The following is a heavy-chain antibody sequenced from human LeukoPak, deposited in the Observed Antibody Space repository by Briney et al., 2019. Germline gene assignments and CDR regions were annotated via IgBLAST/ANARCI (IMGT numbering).Heavy chain of an antibody. J-gene: IGHJ4*02. V-gene: IGHV5-51*01. CDR2: IYPGDSDT. CDR3: ARQGGYSYDYTGDFDY. Sequence: GESLKISCKGSGYSFTSYWIGWVRQMPGKGLEWMGIIYPGDSDTRYSPSFQGQVTISADKSISTAYLQWSSLKASDTAMYYCARQGGYSYDYTGDFDYWGQGTLVTVSS. CDR1: GYSFTSYW. D-gene: IGHD5-18*01.